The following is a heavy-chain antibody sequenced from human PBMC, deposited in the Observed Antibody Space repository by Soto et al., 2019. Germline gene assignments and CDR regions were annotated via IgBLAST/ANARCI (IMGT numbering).Heavy chain of an antibody. V-gene: IGHV3-33*01. CDR1: GFTFSSYG. D-gene: IGHD1-1*01. CDR3: ARWKTYFDY. CDR2: IWYDGSNK. Sequence: GGSLRLSCAASGFTFSSYGMHWVRQAPGKGLEWVAVIWYDGSNKYCVDSVKGRFTISRDNSKNTLYLQMNSLRADDTAVYYCARWKTYFDYWGQGTLVTVSS. J-gene: IGHJ4*02.